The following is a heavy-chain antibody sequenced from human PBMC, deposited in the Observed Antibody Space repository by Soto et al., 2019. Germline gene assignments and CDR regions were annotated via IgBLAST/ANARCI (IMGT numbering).Heavy chain of an antibody. D-gene: IGHD3-3*01. CDR3: ARATEVITIFGVVIPDYYGMDV. CDR2: INHSGST. Sequence: SETLSLTCAVYGGSFSGYYWSWIRQPPGKGLEWIGEINHSGSTNYNPSLKSRVTISVDTSKNQFSLKLSSVTAADTAVYYCARATEVITIFGVVIPDYYGMDVWGQGXTVTVSS. V-gene: IGHV4-34*01. CDR1: GGSFSGYY. J-gene: IGHJ6*02.